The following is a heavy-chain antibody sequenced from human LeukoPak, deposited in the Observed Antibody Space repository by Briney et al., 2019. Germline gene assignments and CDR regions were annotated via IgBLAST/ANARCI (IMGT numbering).Heavy chain of an antibody. J-gene: IGHJ3*02. D-gene: IGHD4-17*01. CDR3: AKDFRDGDPSIDAFDI. Sequence: PGGSLRLSCAASGFTFDDYAMHWVRQAPGKGLEWVSGISWNSGSIGYADSVKGRFTISRDNAKNSLYLQMNSLRAEDTALYYCAKDFRDGDPSIDAFDIWGQGTMVTVSS. V-gene: IGHV3-9*01. CDR1: GFTFDDYA. CDR2: ISWNSGSI.